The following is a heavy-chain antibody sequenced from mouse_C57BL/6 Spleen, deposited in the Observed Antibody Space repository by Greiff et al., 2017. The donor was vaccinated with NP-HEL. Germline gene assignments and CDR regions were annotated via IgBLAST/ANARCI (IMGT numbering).Heavy chain of an antibody. Sequence: VQLQQSGPELVKPGASVKISCKASGYAFSSSWMNWVKQRPGKGLEWIGRIYPGDGDTNYNGKFKGKATLTADKSSSTAYMQLSNLTSEDSALYFCAIWVFITTEGAGDHWGQGTTLPVPS. CDR1: GYAFSSSW. J-gene: IGHJ2*01. V-gene: IGHV1-82*01. CDR3: AIWVFITTEGAGDH. CDR2: IYPGDGDT. D-gene: IGHD1-1*01.